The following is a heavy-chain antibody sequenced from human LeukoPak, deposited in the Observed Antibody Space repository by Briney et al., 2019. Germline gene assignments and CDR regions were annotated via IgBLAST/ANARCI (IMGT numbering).Heavy chain of an antibody. CDR1: GGSISGGSYY. CDR2: IYTSGST. CDR3: ARESSWFDP. V-gene: IGHV4-61*02. J-gene: IGHJ5*02. Sequence: PSETLSLTCTVSGGSISGGSYYWSWIRQPAGKGLEWIGRIYTSGSTNYNPSLKSRVTISVDTSKNQFSLKLSSVTAADTAVYYCARESSWFDPWGQGTLVTVSS.